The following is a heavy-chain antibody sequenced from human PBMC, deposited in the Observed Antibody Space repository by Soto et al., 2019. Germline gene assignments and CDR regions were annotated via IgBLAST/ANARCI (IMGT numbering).Heavy chain of an antibody. CDR2: IIPIFGTA. V-gene: IGHV1-69*01. D-gene: IGHD2-15*01. CDR1: GGTFSSYA. J-gene: IGHJ6*02. Sequence: QVQLVQSGAEVKKPGSSVKVSCKASGGTFSSYAISWVRQAPGQGLEWMGGIIPIFGTANYAQKLQGRVTLTADESTSTAYMELSSLRSEDTDVDYCARGRLFVVVGYYGMDVWGQATTVTVSS. CDR3: ARGRLFVVVGYYGMDV.